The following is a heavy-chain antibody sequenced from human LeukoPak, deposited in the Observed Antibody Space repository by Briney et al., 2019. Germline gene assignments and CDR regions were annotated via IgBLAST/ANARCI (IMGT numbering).Heavy chain of an antibody. CDR3: VRGYGWASYNNFNY. D-gene: IGHD3-10*01. Sequence: SETLSLTCTVSGDSMRGYYWSWIRQPPGKGLEWIGDIHYTGTTDYIPSLKSRVTISVDTSKNQFSLKLSSVTAADTAVYYCVRGYGWASYNNFNYWGQGILVTVSS. V-gene: IGHV4-59*01. CDR1: GDSMRGYY. CDR2: IHYTGTT. J-gene: IGHJ4*02.